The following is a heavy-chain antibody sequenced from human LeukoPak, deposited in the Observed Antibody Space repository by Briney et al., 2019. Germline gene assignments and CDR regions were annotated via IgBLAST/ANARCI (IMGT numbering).Heavy chain of an antibody. D-gene: IGHD3-10*01. CDR3: ARGGSGSPGAYFDY. V-gene: IGHV4-34*01. J-gene: IGHJ4*02. Sequence: PSETLSVTCGVYGGSFSGYYWSWIRQPPGKGLEWIGEINHSGSTNYNPSLKSRVTISVDTSKQQFSLQLSSVTAADTAVYYCARGGSGSPGAYFDYWGQGTLVTVSS. CDR1: GGSFSGYY. CDR2: INHSGST.